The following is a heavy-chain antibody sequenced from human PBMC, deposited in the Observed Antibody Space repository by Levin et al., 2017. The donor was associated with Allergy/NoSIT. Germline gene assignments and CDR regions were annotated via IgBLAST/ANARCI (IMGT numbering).Heavy chain of an antibody. Sequence: GESLKISCEASGFTFSSYAMSWVRQAPGKGLEWVSGISGSGSTTYYADSVKGRFTISRDNSKNTLYLQMNSLGAEDTAVYYCAKGAPIYSYFDYWGQGTLVTVSS. CDR1: GFTFSSYA. V-gene: IGHV3-23*01. J-gene: IGHJ4*02. CDR2: ISGSGSTT. CDR3: AKGAPIYSYFDY. D-gene: IGHD5-12*01.